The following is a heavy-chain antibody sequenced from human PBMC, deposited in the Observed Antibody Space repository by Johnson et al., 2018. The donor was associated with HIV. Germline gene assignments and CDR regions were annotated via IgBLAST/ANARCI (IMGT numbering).Heavy chain of an antibody. CDR2: ISYDGSDK. CDR1: GSTFNSYA. D-gene: IGHD1-26*01. CDR3: ARGRIRQAYSGNYDDAFDI. V-gene: IGHV3-30*04. J-gene: IGHJ3*02. Sequence: QVQLLESGGGVVQAGRSLRLSCAASGSTFNSYATHWVRQAPGKGLEWVAVISYDGSDKYYADSVKGRFTISRDNSKKTLYMQMNSLRAEDTAVYYCARGRIRQAYSGNYDDAFDIWGQGTMVTVSS.